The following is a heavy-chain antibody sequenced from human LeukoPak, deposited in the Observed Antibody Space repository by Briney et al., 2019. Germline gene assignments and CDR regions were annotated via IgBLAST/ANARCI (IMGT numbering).Heavy chain of an antibody. V-gene: IGHV5-51*01. Sequence: GESLKISCKGSGYSFTSYWIGWVRQMPGKGLEWMGIIYPGDSDTRYSPSFQGQVTISADKSISTAYLQWSSLKASDTAMYYCARCPLYDSSGRDASDIWGQGTMVTVSS. CDR3: ARCPLYDSSGRDASDI. D-gene: IGHD3-22*01. J-gene: IGHJ3*02. CDR2: IYPGDSDT. CDR1: GYSFTSYW.